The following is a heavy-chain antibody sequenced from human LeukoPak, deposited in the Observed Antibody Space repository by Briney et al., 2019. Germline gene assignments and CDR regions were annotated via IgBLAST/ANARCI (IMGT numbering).Heavy chain of an antibody. D-gene: IGHD3-3*01. CDR3: ARGKGDFWSGYYSVGMDV. Sequence: ASVKVSCKASGGTFSSYAISWVRQAPGQGLEWMGWMNPNSGNTGYAQKFQGRVTMTRNTSISTAYMELSSLRSEDTAVYYCARGKGDFWSGYYSVGMDVWGQGTTVTVSS. J-gene: IGHJ6*02. V-gene: IGHV1-8*02. CDR2: MNPNSGNT. CDR1: GGTFSSYA.